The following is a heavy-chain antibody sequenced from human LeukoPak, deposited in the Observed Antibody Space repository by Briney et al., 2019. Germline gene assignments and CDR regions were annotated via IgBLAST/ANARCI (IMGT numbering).Heavy chain of an antibody. J-gene: IGHJ4*02. D-gene: IGHD2-2*01. CDR3: ARDIVVVPAAPMYYFDY. V-gene: IGHV4-39*01. Sequence: PSETLSLTCTVSGGSISSSSYYWGWIRQPPGKGLEWIGSIYYSGSTYYNPSLKSRVTISVDTSKNQFSLKLSSVTAADTAVYYCARDIVVVPAAPMYYFDYWGQGTLVTVSS. CDR1: GGSISSSSYY. CDR2: IYYSGST.